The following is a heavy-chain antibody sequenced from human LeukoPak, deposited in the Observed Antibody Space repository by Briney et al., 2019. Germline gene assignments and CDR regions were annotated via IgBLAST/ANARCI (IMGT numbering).Heavy chain of an antibody. CDR1: GGSISSSSYF. D-gene: IGHD2-2*02. CDR2: IYSSGIT. J-gene: IGHJ4*02. CDR3: ARLPPCSRTSCYTFDY. Sequence: PSETLSLTCTVSGGSISSSSYFWGWIRQPPGKGLEWIGSIYSSGITYYNPSLKSRVTISVDTSKNQFSLKLSSVTAADTAVYYRARLPPCSRTSCYTFDYWGQGTLVTVSS. V-gene: IGHV4-39*01.